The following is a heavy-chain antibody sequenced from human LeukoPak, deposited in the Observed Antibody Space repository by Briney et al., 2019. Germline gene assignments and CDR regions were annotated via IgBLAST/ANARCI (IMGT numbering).Heavy chain of an antibody. D-gene: IGHD6-19*01. Sequence: SVKVSCKASGYTFTSYAISWVRQAPGQGLEWMGGIIPIFGTANYAQKFQGRVTITADESTSTAYMELSSLRSEDTAVYYCARDSPTVAGTVFDYWGQGTLVTVSS. V-gene: IGHV1-69*13. J-gene: IGHJ4*02. CDR3: ARDSPTVAGTVFDY. CDR1: GYTFTSYA. CDR2: IIPIFGTA.